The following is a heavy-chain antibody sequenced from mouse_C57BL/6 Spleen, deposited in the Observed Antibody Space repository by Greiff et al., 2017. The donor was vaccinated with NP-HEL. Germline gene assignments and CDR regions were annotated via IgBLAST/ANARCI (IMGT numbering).Heavy chain of an antibody. D-gene: IGHD2-10*01. CDR2: IDPENGDT. Sequence: VQLQQSGAELVRPGASVKLSCTASGFNIKDDYMHWVKQRPEQGLEWIGWIDPENGDTEYASKFQGKATITADTSSNTAYLQLSSLTSEDTAVYYCTTSSYFWCAYWGQGTLVTVSA. J-gene: IGHJ3*01. V-gene: IGHV14-4*01. CDR3: TTSSYFWCAY. CDR1: GFNIKDDY.